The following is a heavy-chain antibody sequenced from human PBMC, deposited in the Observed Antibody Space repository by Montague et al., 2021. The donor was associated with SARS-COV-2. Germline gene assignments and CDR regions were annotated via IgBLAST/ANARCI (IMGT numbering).Heavy chain of an antibody. CDR3: ARWGEYYDPPYYYYAMDV. CDR1: GGSISPYY. J-gene: IGHJ6*02. CDR2: TSYSGST. V-gene: IGHV4-59*12. Sequence: SETLSLTCTVSGGSISPYYWNWIRLSPGKGLECIGYTSYSGSTDYNPSLKSRVTISIDTSKNQFSLKLSSVTAADTAVYYCARWGEYYDPPYYYYAMDVWGQGTTVTVSS. D-gene: IGHD3-3*01.